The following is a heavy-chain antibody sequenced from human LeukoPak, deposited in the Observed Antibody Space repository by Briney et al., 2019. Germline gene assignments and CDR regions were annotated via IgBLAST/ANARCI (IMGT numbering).Heavy chain of an antibody. CDR2: IIPVFGTA. D-gene: IGHD3-22*01. CDR3: ARGPRATYYYDSSGFDGAFEV. V-gene: IGHV1-69*13. Sequence: GASVKVSCKASRVTFSSYSVSWVRQAPGQGREWMGRIIPVFGTANYAQQFHGRVVITADESTSTVHMEMSSLRSDDTAMYYCARGPRATYYYDSSGFDGAFEVWGQGTMVTVSS. CDR1: RVTFSSYS. J-gene: IGHJ3*01.